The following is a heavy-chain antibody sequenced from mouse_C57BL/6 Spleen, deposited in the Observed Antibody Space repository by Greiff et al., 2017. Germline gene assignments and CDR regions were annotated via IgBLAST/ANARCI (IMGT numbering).Heavy chain of an antibody. D-gene: IGHD1-1*01. V-gene: IGHV1-50*01. Sequence: QVQLQQPGAELVKPGASVKLSCKASGYTFTSYWMQWVKQRPGQGLEWIGEIDPSDSYTNYNQKFKGKATLTVDTSSITAYMQLSSLTSEDSAVYYCARTTTVVAPYWGQGTLVTVSA. CDR1: GYTFTSYW. CDR2: IDPSDSYT. J-gene: IGHJ3*01. CDR3: ARTTTVVAPY.